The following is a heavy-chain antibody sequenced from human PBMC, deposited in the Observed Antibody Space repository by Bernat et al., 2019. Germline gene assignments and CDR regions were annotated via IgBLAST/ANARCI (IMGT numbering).Heavy chain of an antibody. V-gene: IGHV4-34*01. CDR1: GGSFSGYY. CDR2: INHSGST. CDR3: ARGRSKAYYYYYYMDV. Sequence: QVQLQQWGAGLLKPSETLSLTCAVYGGSFSGYYWSWIRQPPGKGLEWIGEINHSGSTNYNPSLKSRVTISVDTSKNQFSLKLSSVTAADTAVYYWARGRSKAYYYYYYMDVWGKGTTVTVSS. J-gene: IGHJ6*03.